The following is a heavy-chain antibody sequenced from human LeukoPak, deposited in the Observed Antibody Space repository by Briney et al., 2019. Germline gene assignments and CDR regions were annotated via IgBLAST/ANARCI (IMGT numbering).Heavy chain of an antibody. CDR3: ARDPGRRWLLENYFDY. CDR2: ISSFSSTI. V-gene: IGHV3-48*03. Sequence: PGGSLRLSCEASGFTFSSYEMNWVRQAPGKGLEWVSYISSFSSTIYYADSVKGRFTISRDNAKNSLYLQMNSLRAEDTAVYYCARDPGRRWLLENYFDYWGQGTLVTVSS. CDR1: GFTFSSYE. J-gene: IGHJ4*02. D-gene: IGHD5-24*01.